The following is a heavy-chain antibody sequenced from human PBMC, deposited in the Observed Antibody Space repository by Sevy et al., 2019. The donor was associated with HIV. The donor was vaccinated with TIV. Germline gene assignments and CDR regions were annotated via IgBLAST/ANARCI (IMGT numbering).Heavy chain of an antibody. CDR2: ISHDGKNE. J-gene: IGHJ6*02. CDR1: GFSFSYYG. CDR3: ANAYSGSYSHSYLYALDV. V-gene: IGHV3-30*18. D-gene: IGHD1-26*01. Sequence: GESLKISCIGSGFSFSYYGIHWVRQSPGKGLDWVALISHDGKNEYYADSVKGRFTISRDNSKNTVYLEMNSLGNEDTAIYFCANAYSGSYSHSYLYALDVWGQGTTVTVSS.